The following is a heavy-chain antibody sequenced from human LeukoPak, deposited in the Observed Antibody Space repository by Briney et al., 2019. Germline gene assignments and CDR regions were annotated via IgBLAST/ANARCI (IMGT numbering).Heavy chain of an antibody. D-gene: IGHD1-26*01. J-gene: IGHJ3*02. V-gene: IGHV4-39*07. CDR3: ARDIGIYPHVAFEI. CDR2: IYYSGST. Sequence: SETLSLTCTVSGGSISSSSYYWGWIRQPPGKGLEWIGSIYYSGSTYYNPSLKSRVTISVDTSKNQFSLRLTSVTAADTAVYFCARDIGIYPHVAFEIRGQGTMVTVSS. CDR1: GGSISSSSYY.